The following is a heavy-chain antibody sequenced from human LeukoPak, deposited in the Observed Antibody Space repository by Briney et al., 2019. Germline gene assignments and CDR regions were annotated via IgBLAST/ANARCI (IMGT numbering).Heavy chain of an antibody. CDR3: AKDPPTPPDY. CDR2: ISAGGGST. V-gene: IGHV3-23*01. D-gene: IGHD4-17*01. CDR1: GFTFSAYG. J-gene: IGHJ4*02. Sequence: GGSLTLSCEGSGFTFSAYGMSWVRQTPGKGLEWVSSISAGGGSTYYADSVKGRFTISRDNSKNTLYLQMNSLRAEDTAVYYCAKDPPTPPDYWGQGTLVTVSS.